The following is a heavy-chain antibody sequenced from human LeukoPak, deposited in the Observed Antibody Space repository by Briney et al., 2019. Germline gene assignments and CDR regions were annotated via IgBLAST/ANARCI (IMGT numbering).Heavy chain of an antibody. CDR3: ARDHSFAYDAFDI. J-gene: IGHJ3*02. Sequence: ASVKVSCKASGYTFTGYYMHWVRQAPGQGLEWMGRINPNSGGTNYAQKFQGRVTMTRDTSISTAYMELSRLRSDDTAVYYCARDHSFAYDAFDIWGQGTMVTVSS. CDR2: INPNSGGT. V-gene: IGHV1-2*06. D-gene: IGHD1-26*01. CDR1: GYTFTGYY.